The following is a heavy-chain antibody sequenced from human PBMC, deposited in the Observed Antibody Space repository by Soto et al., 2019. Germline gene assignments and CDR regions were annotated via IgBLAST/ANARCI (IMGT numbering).Heavy chain of an antibody. CDR2: ISAYNGNT. D-gene: IGHD2-21*02. Sequence: ASVKVSCKASGYTFTSYGISWVRQAPGQGLEWMGWISAYNGNTNYAQKLQGRVTMTTDTSTSTAYMELRSLRSDDTAVYYCARDRTPYCGGDCYSLSFDYWGQGTLVTVSS. J-gene: IGHJ4*02. V-gene: IGHV1-18*04. CDR1: GYTFTSYG. CDR3: ARDRTPYCGGDCYSLSFDY.